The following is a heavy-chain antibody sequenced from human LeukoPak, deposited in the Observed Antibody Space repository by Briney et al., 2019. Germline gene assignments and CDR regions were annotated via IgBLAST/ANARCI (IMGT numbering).Heavy chain of an antibody. Sequence: GSLLLSCAASGFPFSSYSMNWVRPAPGKGLEWVSSISSSSSYIYYADSVKGRFTISRDNAKNSLYLQMNSLRAEDTAVYYCARDGYSSGWYVYWGQGTLVTVSS. D-gene: IGHD6-19*01. CDR1: GFPFSSYS. J-gene: IGHJ4*02. V-gene: IGHV3-21*01. CDR2: ISSSSSYI. CDR3: ARDGYSSGWYVY.